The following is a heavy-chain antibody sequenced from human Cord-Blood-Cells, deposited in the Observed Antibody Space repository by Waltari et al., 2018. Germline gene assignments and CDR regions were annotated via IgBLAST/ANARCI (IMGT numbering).Heavy chain of an antibody. CDR1: GGSFSGYY. CDR2: IKHSGST. V-gene: IGHV4-34*01. CDR3: ARGQRYDYGDYPFDY. J-gene: IGHJ4*02. Sequence: QVQLQQWGAGLLKPSETLSLTCAVYGGSFSGYYWSWIRQPPGKGLEWIGEIKHSGSTNLNPSLKSRVTISVDTSKNQFSLKLSSVTAADTAVYYCARGQRYDYGDYPFDYWGQGTLVTVSS. D-gene: IGHD4-17*01.